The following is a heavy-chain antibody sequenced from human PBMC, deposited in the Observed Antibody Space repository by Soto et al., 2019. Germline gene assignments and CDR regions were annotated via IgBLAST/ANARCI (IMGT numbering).Heavy chain of an antibody. Sequence: GASVKVSCKASGDTFTSYYMHWVRQAPGQGLEWMGIINPSGGSTSYAQKFQGRVTMTRDTSTSTVYMELSSLRSEDTAVYYCARAGTSGYYYMDVWGKGTTVTVSS. V-gene: IGHV1-46*03. CDR1: GDTFTSYY. CDR2: INPSGGST. CDR3: ARAGTSGYYYMDV. D-gene: IGHD1-1*01. J-gene: IGHJ6*03.